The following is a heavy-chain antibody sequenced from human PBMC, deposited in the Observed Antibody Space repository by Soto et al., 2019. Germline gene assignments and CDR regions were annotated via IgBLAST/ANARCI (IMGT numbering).Heavy chain of an antibody. CDR1: WDSVSSNSAA. CDR2: TYYRSKWYN. CDR3: AGDSSSWYYFDY. J-gene: IGHJ4*02. V-gene: IGHV6-1*01. Sequence: SQTLSLTCAISWDSVSSNSAAWNWIRPSPSRGLEWLGRTYYRSKWYNDYAVSVKSRITINPDTSKNQFSLQLNSVTPEDTAMYYCAGDSSSWYYFDYWGQGTLVTVSS. D-gene: IGHD6-13*01.